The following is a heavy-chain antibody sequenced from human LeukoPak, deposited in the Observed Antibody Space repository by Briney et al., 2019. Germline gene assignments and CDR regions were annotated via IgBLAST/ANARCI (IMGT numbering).Heavy chain of an antibody. Sequence: PSETLSLTCTVSGGSISSYYWSWIRQPPGKGLEWIGYIYYSGSTNYNPSLKSRVTISVDTSKNQFSLKLSSVTAADTAVYYCARHATMDKQWLVPYYYYGMDVWGQGTTVTVSS. CDR1: GGSISSYY. J-gene: IGHJ6*02. V-gene: IGHV4-59*08. D-gene: IGHD6-19*01. CDR2: IYYSGST. CDR3: ARHATMDKQWLVPYYYYGMDV.